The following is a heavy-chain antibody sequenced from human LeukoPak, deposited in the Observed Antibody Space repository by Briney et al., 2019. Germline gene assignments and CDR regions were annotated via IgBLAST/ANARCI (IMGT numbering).Heavy chain of an antibody. Sequence: PSGGSLRLSCAASGFTFRSYWMTWVRQAPGKGLEWVANIMQDGSERYYVDSVKGRFTISRDNAKNSLFLQMNSLRAEDTAVYYCARATGIAPRNYYHYYGLDVWGQGTTVIVSS. CDR1: GFTFRSYW. D-gene: IGHD6-13*01. V-gene: IGHV3-7*01. CDR3: ARATGIAPRNYYHYYGLDV. J-gene: IGHJ6*02. CDR2: IMQDGSER.